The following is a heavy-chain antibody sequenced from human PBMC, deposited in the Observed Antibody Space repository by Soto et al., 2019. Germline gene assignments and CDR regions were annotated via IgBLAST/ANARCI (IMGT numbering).Heavy chain of an antibody. J-gene: IGHJ4*02. D-gene: IGHD3-10*01. V-gene: IGHV3-30*04. Sequence: GGSLRLSCAASGFTFSNYTMHWVRQAPGKGLEWVALISYDEIDKYFADAVKGRFTISRDNSKNTLYLQMDSLRAEDTAVYYCAGRSGSSDYWGQGTLVTVSS. CDR1: GFTFSNYT. CDR3: AGRSGSSDY. CDR2: ISYDEIDK.